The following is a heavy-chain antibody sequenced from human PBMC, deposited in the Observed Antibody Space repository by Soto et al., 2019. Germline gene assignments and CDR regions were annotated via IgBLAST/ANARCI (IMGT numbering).Heavy chain of an antibody. V-gene: IGHV3-53*01. J-gene: IGHJ4*02. CDR2: ISIGGST. Sequence: EVQLVESGGGLIQPGGSLRLSCAASGFTVSSNYMIWVRQAPGKGLEWASAISIGGSTSYADSVKGRFTISRDSSKNTLYLQMNSVRAEDTAVYYCAASILTPGGFDYWGQGTLLTVSS. D-gene: IGHD2-8*02. CDR3: AASILTPGGFDY. CDR1: GFTVSSNY.